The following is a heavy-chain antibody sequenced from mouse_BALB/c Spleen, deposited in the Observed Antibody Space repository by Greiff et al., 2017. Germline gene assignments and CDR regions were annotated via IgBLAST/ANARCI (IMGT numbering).Heavy chain of an antibody. D-gene: IGHD3-2*02. Sequence: EVKLLQSGPGLVKPSPSLSLTCTVTGYSITSDYAWNWIRQFPGNKLECMGYISYSGSTSYNPSLKSRTSITRDTSKNQFFLQLNSLTTEDTAAYYCARSGNLVFDYWGQGTTLTVSA. V-gene: IGHV3-2*02. CDR2: ISYSGST. CDR3: ARSGNLVFDY. CDR1: GYSITSDYA. J-gene: IGHJ2*01.